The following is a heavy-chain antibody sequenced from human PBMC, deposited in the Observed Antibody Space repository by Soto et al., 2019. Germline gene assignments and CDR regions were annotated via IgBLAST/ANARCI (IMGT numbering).Heavy chain of an antibody. J-gene: IGHJ4*02. CDR1: GGTFSSYA. CDR2: INAGNGNT. CDR3: ARAVAVDADFDC. D-gene: IGHD6-19*01. V-gene: IGHV1-3*01. Sequence: ASVKVSCKASGGTFSSYAISWVRQAPGQGLEWMGWINAGNGNTKYSQKFQGRVTITRDTSASAAYMELSSLSSEDTAVYYCARAVAVDADFDCWGQGTLVTVSS.